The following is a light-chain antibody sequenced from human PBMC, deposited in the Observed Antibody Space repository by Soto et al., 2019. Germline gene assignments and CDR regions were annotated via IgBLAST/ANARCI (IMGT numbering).Light chain of an antibody. CDR2: EVT. Sequence: QSALTQPASVSGSPGQSITISCTGTSSDVGSYNLVSWYQQHPGKAPKLMIYEVTKRPSGISNRFSGSKSGNTASLTISGLQAEEEADYYCGSYAGLNWLFGGGTKVTVL. CDR3: GSYAGLNWL. V-gene: IGLV2-23*02. CDR1: SSDVGSYNL. J-gene: IGLJ3*02.